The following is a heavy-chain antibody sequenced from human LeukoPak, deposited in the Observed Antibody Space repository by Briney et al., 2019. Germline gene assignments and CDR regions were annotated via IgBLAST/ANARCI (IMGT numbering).Heavy chain of an antibody. D-gene: IGHD3-10*01. CDR2: IYSGGYT. CDR1: GFTVSNNY. Sequence: GGSLRLSCAASGFTVSNNYMSWVRQAPGKGLEWVSVIYSGGYTYYADSVKGRFTISRDNAKNSLYLQMNSLRAEDTAVYYCARDRPGIWFGELLPVTLDVWGKGTTVTISS. V-gene: IGHV3-66*01. J-gene: IGHJ6*04. CDR3: ARDRPGIWFGELLPVTLDV.